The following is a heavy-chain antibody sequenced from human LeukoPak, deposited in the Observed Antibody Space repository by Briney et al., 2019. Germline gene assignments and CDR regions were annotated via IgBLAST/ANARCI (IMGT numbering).Heavy chain of an antibody. CDR3: ARYLVDYYDSSGYDY. J-gene: IGHJ4*02. Sequence: SVKVSCKASGGTFSSYAISWVRQAPGQGLEWMGGIIPIFGTANYAQKFQGRVTITADESTSTAYMELSSLRSEDTAVYYCARYLVDYYDSSGYDYWGQGTLVTVSS. CDR2: IIPIFGTA. CDR1: GGTFSSYA. V-gene: IGHV1-69*13. D-gene: IGHD3-22*01.